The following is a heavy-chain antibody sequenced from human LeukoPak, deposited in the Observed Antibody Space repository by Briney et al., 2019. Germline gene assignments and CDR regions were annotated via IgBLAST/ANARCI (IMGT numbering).Heavy chain of an antibody. CDR2: INTNTGNP. CDR1: GYTFTSYC. CDR3: ARAYQPLGGLSFPDY. J-gene: IGHJ4*02. Sequence: ASVKVSCKASGYTFTSYCMHWVRQAPGQGLEWMGWINTNTGNPAYAQGFTGRFVFSLDTSVSTAYLQISSLEADDTAVYYCARAYQPLGGLSFPDYWGQGTLVTVSS. D-gene: IGHD3-16*02. V-gene: IGHV7-4-1*02.